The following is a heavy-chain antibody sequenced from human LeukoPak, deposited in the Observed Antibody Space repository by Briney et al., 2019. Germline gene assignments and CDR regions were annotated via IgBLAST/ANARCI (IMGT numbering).Heavy chain of an antibody. J-gene: IGHJ4*02. D-gene: IGHD3-3*01. V-gene: IGHV4-31*03. CDR2: IYYSGST. CDR1: GGSISSGGYY. CDR3: ARGRVFGVVKYYFDY. Sequence: SETLSLTCTVSGGSISSGGYYWSWIRQHPGKGLEWIGYIYYSGSTYYNPSLKSRVTISVDTSKNQFSLKLSSVTAADTAVYYCARGRVFGVVKYYFDYWGQGTLVTVSS.